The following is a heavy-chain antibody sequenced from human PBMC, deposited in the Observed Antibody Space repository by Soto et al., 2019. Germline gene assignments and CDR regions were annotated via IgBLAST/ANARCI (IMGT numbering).Heavy chain of an antibody. J-gene: IGHJ6*02. Sequence: QVQLVQSGAEVKKPGSSVKVSCKVSGGTFSNYAIDWVRLAPGHGLEWMGGIVPIFGTTYYTQKFQGRATIIADDSTTTAYLERSSLRSEDTAIYYCARVEAVAGLYNYHGLDVWGQGTAVTGSS. CDR3: ARVEAVAGLYNYHGLDV. V-gene: IGHV1-69*12. CDR1: GGTFSNYA. CDR2: IVPIFGTT. D-gene: IGHD6-19*01.